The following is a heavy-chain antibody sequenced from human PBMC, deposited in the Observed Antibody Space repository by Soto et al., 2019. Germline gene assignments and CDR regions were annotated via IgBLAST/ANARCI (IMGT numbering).Heavy chain of an antibody. CDR3: ARASAYSTPWSFDN. J-gene: IGHJ4*02. Sequence: ASVKVSCKASGYTFSRYGISWVLQAPGQGLEWMGWISGFNGNTKESEKLQGRVTLTTDTAANTAHMELRGLRSDDTAVYYCARASAYSTPWSFDNWGQGTLVTVS. V-gene: IGHV1-18*01. D-gene: IGHD6-13*01. CDR1: GYTFSRYG. CDR2: ISGFNGNT.